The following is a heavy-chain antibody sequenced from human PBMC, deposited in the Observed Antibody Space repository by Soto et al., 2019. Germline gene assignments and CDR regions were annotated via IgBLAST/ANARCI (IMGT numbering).Heavy chain of an antibody. V-gene: IGHV4-4*02. CDR3: ARDHRYSDKKWAFDY. D-gene: IGHD3-16*02. CDR1: GGFVNSGDW. Sequence: SETLSLTCDVSGGFVNSGDWWNWVRQPPGKGLEWIGEISYGGKINYNPSLVSRATISMDKSKNQFSLNLFSVTAADMAVYYCARDHRYSDKKWAFDYWGRGVLVTAPQ. J-gene: IGHJ4*02. CDR2: ISYGGKI.